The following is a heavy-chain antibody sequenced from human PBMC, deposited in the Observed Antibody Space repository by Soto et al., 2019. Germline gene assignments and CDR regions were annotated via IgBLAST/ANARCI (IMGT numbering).Heavy chain of an antibody. CDR1: GFTFSDYY. CDR3: ARFRRDLVVTAYYFDY. J-gene: IGHJ4*02. Sequence: GGSLRLSCAASGFTFSDYYMSWIRQAPGKGLEWVSYISSSSSYTNYADSVKGRFTISRDNAKNSLYLQMNSLRAEDTAVYYCARFRRDLVVTAYYFDYWGQGTLVTVSS. CDR2: ISSSSSYT. V-gene: IGHV3-11*06. D-gene: IGHD2-21*02.